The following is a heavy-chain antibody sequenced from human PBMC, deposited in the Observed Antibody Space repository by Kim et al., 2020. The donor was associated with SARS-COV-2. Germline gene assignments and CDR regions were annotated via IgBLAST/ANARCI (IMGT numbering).Heavy chain of an antibody. D-gene: IGHD6-19*01. J-gene: IGHJ6*02. CDR3: ARESLYDYYSSGPPGGRWDYYGMDV. CDR2: ISAYNGNT. CDR1: GYTFTSYG. V-gene: IGHV1-18*04. Sequence: ASVKVSCKASGYTFTSYGISWVRQAPGQGLEWMGWISAYNGNTNYAQKLQGRVTMTTDTSTSTAYMELRSLRSDDTAVYYCARESLYDYYSSGPPGGRWDYYGMDVWGQGTTVTVSS.